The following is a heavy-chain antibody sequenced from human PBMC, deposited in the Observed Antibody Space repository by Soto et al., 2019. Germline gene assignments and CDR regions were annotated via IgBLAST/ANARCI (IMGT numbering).Heavy chain of an antibody. V-gene: IGHV3-23*01. J-gene: IGHJ4*02. CDR2: ISGGSGST. CDR3: AKDGRRGTYYELEVNYYYFDY. D-gene: IGHD1-26*01. CDR1: GLTFSSYA. Sequence: PGGSLRLSCAASGLTFSSYAMSWVRQAPGKGLEWVSGISGGSGSTYYADSVKGRFTISRDNSKSTLYLQMNSLRAEDTAIYYCAKDGRRGTYYELEVNYYYFDYWGQGTLVTVSS.